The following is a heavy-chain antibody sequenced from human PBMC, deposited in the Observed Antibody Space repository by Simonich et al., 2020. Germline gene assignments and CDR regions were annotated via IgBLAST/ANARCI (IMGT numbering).Heavy chain of an antibody. Sequence: QVQLQQWGAGLLKPSETLSLTCAVYGGSFSGYYWSWIRQPPGKGLEWIGEINHSGSTNYNPSLKSRVTISVDTSKTQFSLKLSSVTAADTAVYYCARARTGDYYYYMDVWGKGTTVTVSS. CDR3: ARARTGDYYYYMDV. D-gene: IGHD7-27*01. V-gene: IGHV4-34*01. J-gene: IGHJ6*03. CDR2: INHSGST. CDR1: GGSFSGYY.